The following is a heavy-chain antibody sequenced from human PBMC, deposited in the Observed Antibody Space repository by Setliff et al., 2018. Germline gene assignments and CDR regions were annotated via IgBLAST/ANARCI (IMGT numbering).Heavy chain of an antibody. CDR3: ARDEGSSYFYGMDV. CDR1: GGSFSGYY. J-gene: IGHJ6*02. CDR2: IYYSGST. D-gene: IGHD6-13*01. Sequence: ETLSLTCAVYGGSFSGYYWSWNRQPPGTGLEWIGYIYYSGSTNYNPSLKSRVTISVDTSKNQFSLKLSSVTAADTAVYYCARDEGSSYFYGMDVWGQGTTVTVSS. V-gene: IGHV4-59*01.